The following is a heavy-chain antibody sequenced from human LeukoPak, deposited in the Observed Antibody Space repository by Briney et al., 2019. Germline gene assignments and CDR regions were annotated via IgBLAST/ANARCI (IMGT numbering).Heavy chain of an antibody. V-gene: IGHV3-21*01. CDR3: ARDWYSSSWYNTHYYYGMDV. CDR2: ISSSSSYI. D-gene: IGHD6-13*01. CDR1: GFTFGSYS. J-gene: IGHJ6*02. Sequence: NPGGSLRLSCAASGFTFGSYSMNWVRQAPGKGLEWVSSISSSSSYIYYADSVKGRFTISRDNAKNSLYLQMNSLRAEDTAVYYCARDWYSSSWYNTHYYYGMDVWGQGTTVTVSS.